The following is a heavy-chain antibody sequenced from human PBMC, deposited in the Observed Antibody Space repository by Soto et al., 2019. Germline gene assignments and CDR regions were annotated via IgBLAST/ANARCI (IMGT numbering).Heavy chain of an antibody. D-gene: IGHD7-27*01. CDR1: GGSISSGGYY. Sequence: SETLSLTXTVSGGSISSGGYYWSWIRQHPGKGLEWIGYIYYSGSTYYNPSLKSRVTISVDTSKNQFSLKLSSVTAADTAVYYCARDRLTGDPEAFDIWGQGTMVTVSS. CDR3: ARDRLTGDPEAFDI. CDR2: IYYSGST. V-gene: IGHV4-31*02. J-gene: IGHJ3*02.